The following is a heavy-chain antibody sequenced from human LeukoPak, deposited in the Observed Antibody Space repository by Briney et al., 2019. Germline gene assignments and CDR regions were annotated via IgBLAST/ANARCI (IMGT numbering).Heavy chain of an antibody. J-gene: IGHJ4*02. Sequence: GGSLRLSCVASGFTFSTDYMSWVRQAPGKGLEWVSLIYSGGSTYYADSVKGRFTISRDSSKNTLYLQMNSLRAEDTAVYYCARGNGGSSPFDHWGQGTLVTVSS. CDR3: ARGNGGSSPFDH. CDR1: GFTFSTDY. CDR2: IYSGGST. V-gene: IGHV3-66*01. D-gene: IGHD1-26*01.